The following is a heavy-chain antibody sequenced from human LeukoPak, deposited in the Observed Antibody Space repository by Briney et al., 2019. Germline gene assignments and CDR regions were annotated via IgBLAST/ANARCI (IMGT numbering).Heavy chain of an antibody. CDR1: GFPFSSYW. CDR2: IKQDGSEK. V-gene: IGHV3-7*01. D-gene: IGHD6-6*01. CDR3: AKDGSSSGIDY. J-gene: IGHJ4*02. Sequence: GGSLRLSCAASGFPFSSYWMSWVRQAPGKGLEWVANIKQDGSEKYFLDSVKGRFTISRDNSKNTLYLQMNSLRAEDTAVYYCAKDGSSSGIDYWGQGTLVTVSS.